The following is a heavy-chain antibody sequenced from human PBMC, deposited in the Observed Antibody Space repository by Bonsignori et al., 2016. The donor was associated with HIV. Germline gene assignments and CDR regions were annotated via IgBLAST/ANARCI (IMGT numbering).Heavy chain of an antibody. CDR2: IKQDGSEK. J-gene: IGHJ2*01. V-gene: IGHV3-7*01. Sequence: WIRQPPGKGLEWVANIKQDGSEKYYVDSVKGRFTISRDNAKNSLYLQMNSLRAEDTAVYYCARSPYTIFGVVIKSSPYWYFDLWGRGTLVTVSS. CDR3: ARSPYTIFGVVIKSSPYWYFDL. D-gene: IGHD3-3*01.